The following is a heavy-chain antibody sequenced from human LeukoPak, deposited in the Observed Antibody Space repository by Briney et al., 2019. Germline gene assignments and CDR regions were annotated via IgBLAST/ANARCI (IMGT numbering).Heavy chain of an antibody. J-gene: IGHJ6*03. CDR3: EAYQLLSEGYYYYMDV. V-gene: IGHV4-39*01. CDR1: GGSISSSSYY. D-gene: IGHD2-2*01. Sequence: SETLSLTCTVSGGSISSSSYYWGWIRQPPGKGLEWIGSIYYSGSTYYNPSLKSRVTISVDTSKNQFSLKLSSVTAADTAVYYCEAYQLLSEGYYYYMDVWGKGSTVTVSS. CDR2: IYYSGST.